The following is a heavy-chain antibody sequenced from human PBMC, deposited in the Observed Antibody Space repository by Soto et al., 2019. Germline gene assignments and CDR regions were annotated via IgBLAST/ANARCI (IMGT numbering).Heavy chain of an antibody. Sequence: ASVKVSCKASGYDFTAYDINWVRQASGQGLEWMGWMNPINGATGSARRFQGRVSMTRNTATGTAYLELTSLRSDDTAVYYCGRGPSPRAPAGGTPFYYAMDVWGQGTTVTVS. V-gene: IGHV1-8*02. CDR3: GRGPSPRAPAGGTPFYYAMDV. CDR2: MNPINGAT. CDR1: GYDFTAYD. J-gene: IGHJ6*02. D-gene: IGHD6-13*01.